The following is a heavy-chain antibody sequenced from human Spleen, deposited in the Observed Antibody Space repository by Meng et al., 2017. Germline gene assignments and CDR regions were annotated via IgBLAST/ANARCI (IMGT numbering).Heavy chain of an antibody. CDR3: ASDDGVGVAGD. CDR1: GGSISSGDYS. V-gene: IGHV4-30-4*01. Sequence: QVQLQESGPGLVKPSQTLSLTCTVSGGSISSGDYSWSWIRQPPGKGLEWIGYIYYSGTSYYNPSLKSRVSISVDTSKNQFSLKLTSVTAADTAVYYCASDDGVGVAGDWGQGTLVTVSS. D-gene: IGHD3-10*01. J-gene: IGHJ4*02. CDR2: IYYSGTS.